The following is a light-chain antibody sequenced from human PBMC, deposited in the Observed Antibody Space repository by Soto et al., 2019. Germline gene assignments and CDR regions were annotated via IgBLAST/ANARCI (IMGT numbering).Light chain of an antibody. CDR2: QDS. Sequence: SYELTQPPSVSVSPGQTASITCSGDKLGDKYACWYQQKPGQSPVLVIYQDSKRPSGIPEQFSGSNSGNTATLTISGTQARDEADSYCQAWDSSNACLGFGGVTKLTVL. J-gene: IGLJ2*01. V-gene: IGLV3-1*01. CDR1: KLGDKY. CDR3: QAWDSSNACLG.